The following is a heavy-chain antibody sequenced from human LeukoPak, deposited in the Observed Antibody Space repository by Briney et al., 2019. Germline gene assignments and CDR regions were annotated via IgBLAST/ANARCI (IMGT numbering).Heavy chain of an antibody. J-gene: IGHJ6*02. V-gene: IGHV4-34*01. CDR2: MSHTGAT. Sequence: SETLSLTCAVFGGSFSGCYWSWIRQSPEKGLEWIGEMSHTGATNYNPSLKSRVTVSVDTSKKQFSPNLRSVTAADTAVYYCARGLHYNILTGGMDVWGQGTTVIVSS. CDR1: GGSFSGCY. D-gene: IGHD3-9*01. CDR3: ARGLHYNILTGGMDV.